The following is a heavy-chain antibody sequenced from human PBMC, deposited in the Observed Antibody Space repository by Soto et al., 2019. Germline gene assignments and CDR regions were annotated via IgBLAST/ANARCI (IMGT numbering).Heavy chain of an antibody. V-gene: IGHV1-18*01. J-gene: IGHJ5*02. D-gene: IGHD2-2*01. CDR2: ISAYNGNT. CDR3: ARALCSSTRCYLRRGGWFDP. CDR1: GYTFTSYG. Sequence: QVQLVQSGAEVKKPGASVKVSCKASGYTFTSYGISWVRQAPGQGLEWMGWISAYNGNTNYAQKLQGRVTMTTDTSTSTAYMERRSLGSDDTAVYYCARALCSSTRCYLRRGGWFDPWGQGTLVTVSS.